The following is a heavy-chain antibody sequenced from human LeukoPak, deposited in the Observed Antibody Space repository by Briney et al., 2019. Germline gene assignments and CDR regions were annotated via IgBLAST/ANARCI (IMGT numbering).Heavy chain of an antibody. CDR3: AREGWEHRHAFDI. D-gene: IGHD1-26*01. J-gene: IGHJ3*02. V-gene: IGHV1-8*01. CDR2: MNPNSGNT. CDR1: GYTFTSYD. Sequence: ASVKVSCKASGYTFTSYDINWVRQAPGQGLEWMGWMNPNSGNTGYAQKFQGRVTMARNTSISTAYMELSSLRSEDTAVYYCAREGWEHRHAFDIWGQGTMVTVSS.